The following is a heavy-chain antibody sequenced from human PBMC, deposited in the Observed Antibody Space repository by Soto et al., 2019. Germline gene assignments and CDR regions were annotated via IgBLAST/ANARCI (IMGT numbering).Heavy chain of an antibody. CDR3: ARVGSSGWYYYGMDV. V-gene: IGHV1-69*06. J-gene: IGHJ6*02. Sequence: SVKDSWKASGGTFSSYAISWVRQAPVQGLEWMGGIIPIFGTANYAQKFQGRVTITADKSTSTAYMELSSLRSEDTAVYYCARVGSSGWYYYGMDVWGQGTTVTVSS. CDR1: GGTFSSYA. CDR2: IIPIFGTA. D-gene: IGHD6-19*01.